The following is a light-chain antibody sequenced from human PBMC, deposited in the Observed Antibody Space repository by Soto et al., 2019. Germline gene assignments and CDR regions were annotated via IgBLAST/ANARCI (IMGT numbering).Light chain of an antibody. V-gene: IGKV1-5*01. CDR3: QYYNTFSGT. Sequence: DIQMTQSPSTLSVSVGDRVTITCRASQTISSWLAWYQQRPGKAPKLLVYGVSSLETGVPSRFSGSGSGTEFALTISRLQPDDFATYYCQYYNTFSGTFGQGTKVDI. J-gene: IGKJ1*01. CDR1: QTISSW. CDR2: GVS.